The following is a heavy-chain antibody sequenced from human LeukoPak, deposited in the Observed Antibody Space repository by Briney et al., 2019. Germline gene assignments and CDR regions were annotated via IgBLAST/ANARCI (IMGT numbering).Heavy chain of an antibody. CDR1: GFTFRDYY. J-gene: IGHJ3*02. CDR2: MTGSGHRI. CDR3: AKDLRNIRTLVDLQMI. D-gene: IGHD2-8*02. V-gene: IGHV3-11*01. Sequence: GGSLRLSCAASGFTFRDYYMSWIRQAPGKGPEWVAYMTGSGHRIYYADSVKGRFTVSRDNSKNTVYLQMNSLRAEDTAVYYCAKDLRNIRTLVDLQMIWGQGTLVIVSS.